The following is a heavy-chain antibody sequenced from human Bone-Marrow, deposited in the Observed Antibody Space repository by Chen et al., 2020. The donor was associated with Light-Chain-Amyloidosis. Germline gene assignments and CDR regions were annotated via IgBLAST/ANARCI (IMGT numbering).Heavy chain of an antibody. J-gene: IGHJ5*02. CDR3: ARGRPIAAAEDGIDP. Sequence: QVQLVQSGAEVKKPGASVKVSCKASGYTFTSYDINWVRQATGQGLEWMGWMNPNSGNTGSAQRFQGRVTMTRNTSISTAYMELSSLRSEDTAVYYCARGRPIAAAEDGIDPWGQGTLVTVSS. CDR1: GYTFTSYD. CDR2: MNPNSGNT. V-gene: IGHV1-8*01. D-gene: IGHD6-13*01.